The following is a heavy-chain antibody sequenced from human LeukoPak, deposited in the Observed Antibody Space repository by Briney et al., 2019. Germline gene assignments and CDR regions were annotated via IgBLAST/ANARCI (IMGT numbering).Heavy chain of an antibody. Sequence: GGSPRLSCASSGFTFSNYALTWVRQAPGKGLEWVSSITASGGSTYCADSVKGRFTISRDNSKNTLYLQMSSLRAEDTAVYYCARDYPTSGIVTIFDYWGQGTLVTVSS. D-gene: IGHD1-1*01. V-gene: IGHV3-23*01. CDR2: ITASGGST. CDR3: ARDYPTSGIVTIFDY. CDR1: GFTFSNYA. J-gene: IGHJ4*02.